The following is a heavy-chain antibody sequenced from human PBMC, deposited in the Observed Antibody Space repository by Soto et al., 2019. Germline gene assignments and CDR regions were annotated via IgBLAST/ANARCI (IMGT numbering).Heavy chain of an antibody. CDR2: TYYRSKWYN. CDR1: GDSVSSKSAA. J-gene: IGHJ6*02. V-gene: IGHV6-1*01. Sequence: PSQTLSLTCAISGDSVSSKSAAWNWIRQSPSRGLEWLGRTYYRSKWYNDYAVSVKSRITINPDTSKNQFSLQLNSVTPEDTAVYYCARAGYDILTGYYSPDVWGQGTTVTVSS. CDR3: ARAGYDILTGYYSPDV. D-gene: IGHD3-9*01.